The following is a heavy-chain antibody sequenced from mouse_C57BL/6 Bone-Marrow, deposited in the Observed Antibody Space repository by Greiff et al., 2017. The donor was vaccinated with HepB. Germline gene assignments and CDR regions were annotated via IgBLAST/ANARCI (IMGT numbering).Heavy chain of an antibody. CDR3: ARGVYYGNYSNFDY. J-gene: IGHJ2*01. D-gene: IGHD2-1*01. V-gene: IGHV1-55*01. CDR2: IYPGSGST. CDR1: GYTFTRYW. Sequence: QVQLQQPGAELVKPGASVKMSCKASGYTFTRYWITWVKQRPGQGLEWIGDIYPGSGSTNYNEKFKSKATLTVDTSSSTAYMQLSSLTSEDSAVYYCARGVYYGNYSNFDYWGQGTTLTVSS.